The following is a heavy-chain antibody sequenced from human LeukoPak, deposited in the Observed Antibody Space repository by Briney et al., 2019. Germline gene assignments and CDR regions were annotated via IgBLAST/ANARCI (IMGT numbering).Heavy chain of an antibody. CDR2: ISAYNGNT. J-gene: IGHJ5*02. V-gene: IGHV1-18*01. CDR1: GYTFTSYG. CDR3: ARSEYYDYACDP. Sequence: ASLKVSCKASGYTFTSYGISWVRQAPGQGLEWMGWISAYNGNTNYAQKLQGRVTMTTDTSTSTAYMELRSLRSDDTAVYYCARSEYYDYACDPWGQGTLVTVSS. D-gene: IGHD3-16*01.